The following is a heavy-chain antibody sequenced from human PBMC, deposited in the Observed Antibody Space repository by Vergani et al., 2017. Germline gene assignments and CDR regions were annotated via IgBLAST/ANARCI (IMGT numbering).Heavy chain of an antibody. D-gene: IGHD1-1*01. CDR2: ISRSGSST. CDR1: GFTFSDYY. CDR3: ARFPNWSFDY. V-gene: IGHV3-11*01. Sequence: QVQLVESGGGLVKPGGSLRLSCAASGFTFSDYYMTWIRQAPGKELEWVSYISRSGSSTYYADSVRGRFTISRDNAKNSLYLQMNSLRAEDTAVYYCARFPNWSFDYWGQGTLVTVSS. J-gene: IGHJ4*02.